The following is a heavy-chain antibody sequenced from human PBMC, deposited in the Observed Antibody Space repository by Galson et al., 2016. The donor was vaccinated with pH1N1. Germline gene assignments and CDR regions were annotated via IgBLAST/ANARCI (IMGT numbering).Heavy chain of an antibody. CDR1: GGTFGSYG. Sequence: SVKVSCKASGGTFGSYGINWVRQAPGQGLEWMGGIIPIFNTAKYAQNFQGRVTITADESTTTAYMELSSLRSEDTAVYYCAREDYHDTALSDWYFDLWGRGTLLTVSS. CDR3: AREDYHDTALSDWYFDL. CDR2: IIPIFNTA. V-gene: IGHV1-69*13. D-gene: IGHD3-22*01. J-gene: IGHJ2*01.